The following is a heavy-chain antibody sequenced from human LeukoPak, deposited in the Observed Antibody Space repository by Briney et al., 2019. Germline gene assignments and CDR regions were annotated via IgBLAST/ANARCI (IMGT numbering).Heavy chain of an antibody. Sequence: GESLKISCKGSGYSSTGYWIGWVRQMPGKGLEWMGIIYPGDSDTRYSPSFQGQVTISADKSISTAYLQWSSLKASDTAMYYCARTSQVATIPPHFDYWGQGTLVTVSS. D-gene: IGHD5-12*01. CDR2: IYPGDSDT. J-gene: IGHJ4*02. CDR1: GYSSTGYW. CDR3: ARTSQVATIPPHFDY. V-gene: IGHV5-51*01.